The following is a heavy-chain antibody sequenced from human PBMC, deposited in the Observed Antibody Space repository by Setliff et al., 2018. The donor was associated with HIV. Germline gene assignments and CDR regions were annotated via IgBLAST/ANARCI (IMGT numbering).Heavy chain of an antibody. CDR1: GYTFTSYG. Sequence: GASVKVSCKASGYTFTSYGMSWVRQAPGQRLEWMGWISAYNGNTHYAQKLQGRVTMTTDTSTSTAYMELRSLRSDDAAVYYCARDHYGSGSYFILDYWGPGTLVTVSS. J-gene: IGHJ4*02. CDR2: ISAYNGNT. CDR3: ARDHYGSGSYFILDY. D-gene: IGHD3-10*01. V-gene: IGHV1-18*01.